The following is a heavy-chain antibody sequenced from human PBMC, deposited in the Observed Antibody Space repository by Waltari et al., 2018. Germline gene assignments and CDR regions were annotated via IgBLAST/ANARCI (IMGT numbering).Heavy chain of an antibody. J-gene: IGHJ5*02. V-gene: IGHV4-38-2*02. CDR2: IYHSGRT. CDR3: ARDPGYSSGSNWFDP. D-gene: IGHD6-19*01. Sequence: QVQLQESGPGLVKPSETLSLTCAVSGYSISSGYYWGWIRQPPGKGLEWIGSIYHSGRTYYNPSLKRRVTISVDTSKNQFSLKLSSVTAADTAVYYCARDPGYSSGSNWFDPWGQGTLVTVSS. CDR1: GYSISSGYY.